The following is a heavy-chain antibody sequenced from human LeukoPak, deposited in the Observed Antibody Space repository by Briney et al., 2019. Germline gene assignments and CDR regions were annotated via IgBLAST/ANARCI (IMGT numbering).Heavy chain of an antibody. CDR2: ISAYNGNT. J-gene: IGHJ5*02. Sequence: ASVKVSCKASGYTFTSYGISWVRQAPGQGLEWMGWISAYNGNTNYAQKLQGRVTMTTDTSTSTAYMELRSLRPDDTAVYYCARELTYYDILTGLGSNWFDPWGQGTLVTVSS. CDR1: GYTFTSYG. D-gene: IGHD3-9*01. V-gene: IGHV1-18*01. CDR3: ARELTYYDILTGLGSNWFDP.